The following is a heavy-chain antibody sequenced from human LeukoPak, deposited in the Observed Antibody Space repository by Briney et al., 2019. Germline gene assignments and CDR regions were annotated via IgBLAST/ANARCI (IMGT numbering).Heavy chain of an antibody. J-gene: IGHJ6*03. CDR1: GGSISSRSDY. D-gene: IGHD4-23*01. CDR2: LDSSGST. CDR3: SRSHDYGGLYFYYYMDV. Sequence: PSETLSLTCTVSGGSISSRSDYWGWIRQTPGKGLEWIGNLDSSGSTYYNPSLKSRVTISVGTSKNHFSLNLRSVTAADTAIYFCSRSHDYGGLYFYYYMDVWGKGTTVTVSS. V-gene: IGHV4-39*02.